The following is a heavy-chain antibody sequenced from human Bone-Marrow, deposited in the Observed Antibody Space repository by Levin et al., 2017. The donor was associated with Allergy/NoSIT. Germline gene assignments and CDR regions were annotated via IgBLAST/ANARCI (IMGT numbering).Heavy chain of an antibody. CDR2: IGDSGDLT. J-gene: IGHJ4*02. Sequence: PGGSLRLSCAGSGFTFNIYGMSWVRQAPGKGLQWVSSIGDSGDLTYYADSVKGRFTVSRDNSKNTLFLQMNSLRAEDTAVYYCTKGRDGDYYDSSGYFYWGQGTLVTVSS. V-gene: IGHV3-23*01. CDR1: GFTFNIYG. CDR3: TKGRDGDYYDSSGYFY. D-gene: IGHD3-22*01.